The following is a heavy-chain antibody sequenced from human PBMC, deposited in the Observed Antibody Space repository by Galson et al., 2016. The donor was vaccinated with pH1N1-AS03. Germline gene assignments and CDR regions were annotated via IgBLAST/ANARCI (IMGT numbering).Heavy chain of an antibody. J-gene: IGHJ4*02. CDR2: IYWDDDK. V-gene: IGHV2-5*02. CDR3: ARTAGWLPDF. D-gene: IGHD3-9*01. CDR1: GFSLTTSAVG. Sequence: PALVKPTQTLTLTCAFSGFSLTTSAVGVVWIRQPPGKALEWLALIYWDDDKRYSSSLKSRLTITKDTSKNQVVLTMTNMDPVDTATYYCARTAGWLPDFWGQGTLVTVSS.